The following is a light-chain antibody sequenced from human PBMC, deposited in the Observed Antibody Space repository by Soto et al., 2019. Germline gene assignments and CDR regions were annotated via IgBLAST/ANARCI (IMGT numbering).Light chain of an antibody. V-gene: IGLV2-11*01. Sequence: QSALTQPRSVSGSPGQSVTISCTGASSDVGGYNYVSWYQQHPGKAPKLMIYDVSKRPSGVPDRFSGSKSGNTASLTISGLQNEDEADYYCCSYAGRYTYVFGTGTKV. J-gene: IGLJ1*01. CDR3: CSYAGRYTYV. CDR1: SSDVGGYNY. CDR2: DVS.